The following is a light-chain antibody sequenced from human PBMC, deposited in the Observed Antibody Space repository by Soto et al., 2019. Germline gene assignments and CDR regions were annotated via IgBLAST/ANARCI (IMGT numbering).Light chain of an antibody. V-gene: IGKV1-5*03. Sequence: IQMTQSPSSLSRSLGDSVATTGVASQTISSWLAWYQQKPGKAPKLLIYKASTLKSGVPSRFSGSGSGTEFTLTISSPQPDDFATYYCQHYNSYSEAFGQGTKV. CDR2: KAS. J-gene: IGKJ1*01. CDR1: QTISSW. CDR3: QHYNSYSEA.